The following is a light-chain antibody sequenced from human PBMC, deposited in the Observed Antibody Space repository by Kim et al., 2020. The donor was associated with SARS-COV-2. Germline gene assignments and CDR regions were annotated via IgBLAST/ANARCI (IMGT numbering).Light chain of an antibody. CDR1: QCGSNN. J-gene: IGKJ4*01. V-gene: IGKV3-15*01. Sequence: YPGESATLSCRTRQCGSNNLAWYQQKPGQAPRLLIYGASTRATGIPARFSGSESGTEFTLTISSLQSEDFAVYYCQQYNDWPPLTFGGGTKVDIK. CDR2: GAS. CDR3: QQYNDWPPLT.